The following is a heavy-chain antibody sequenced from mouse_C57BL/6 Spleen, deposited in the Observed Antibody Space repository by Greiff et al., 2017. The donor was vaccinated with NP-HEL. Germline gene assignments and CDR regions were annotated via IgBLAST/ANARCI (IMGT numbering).Heavy chain of an antibody. CDR1: GFTFSDYG. Sequence: EVKLQESGGGLVKPGGSLKLSCAASGFTFSDYGMHWVRQAPEKGLEWVAYISSGSSTIYYADTVKGRFTISRDHAKNTLFLQMTSLRSEDTAMYYCAMRSANGDWYFDVWGTGTTVTVSS. V-gene: IGHV5-17*01. D-gene: IGHD4-1*01. CDR2: ISSGSSTI. J-gene: IGHJ1*03. CDR3: AMRSANGDWYFDV.